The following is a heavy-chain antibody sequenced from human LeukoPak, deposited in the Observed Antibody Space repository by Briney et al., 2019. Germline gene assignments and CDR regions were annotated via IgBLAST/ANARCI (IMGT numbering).Heavy chain of an antibody. Sequence: ASVKVSCKASGGTFSSYAISWVRQAPGQGLEWMGWMNPNSGNTGYAQNFQGRVAMTRNTSISTAYMELSSLRSEDTAVYYCARVGGDYALSYWGQGTLVTVSS. CDR3: ARVGGDYALSY. D-gene: IGHD4-17*01. CDR1: GGTFSSYA. J-gene: IGHJ4*02. V-gene: IGHV1-8*02. CDR2: MNPNSGNT.